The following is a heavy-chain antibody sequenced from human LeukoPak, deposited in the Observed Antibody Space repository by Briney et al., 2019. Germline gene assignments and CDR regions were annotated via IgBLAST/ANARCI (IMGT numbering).Heavy chain of an antibody. CDR3: ARQTADRRWDY. CDR2: ISANDGNT. CDR1: GYTFTNYA. J-gene: IGHJ4*02. V-gene: IGHV1-18*01. D-gene: IGHD2-21*02. Sequence: ASVKFSCKASGYTFTNYALICVRQAPGQGLEWMGWISANDGNTNYAQNLQGRVTMTTDTSTSTAYMELRSLRSDDTAVYYCARQTADRRWDYWGQGTLVTVSS.